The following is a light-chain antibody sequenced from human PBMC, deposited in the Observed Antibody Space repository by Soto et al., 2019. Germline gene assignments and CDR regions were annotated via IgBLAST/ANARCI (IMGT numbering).Light chain of an antibody. J-gene: IGLJ2*01. CDR2: SNN. CDR1: SSNIGSNT. CDR3: AAWDGSLNGVV. Sequence: QSVLTQPPSASGTPGQRVTISCSGSSSNIGSNTVNWYQQLPGTAPKLLIYSNNQRPSGVPDRFSGSKSGTSASLAISGLQSEAAADYYCAAWDGSLNGVVFGGGTKLTVL. V-gene: IGLV1-44*01.